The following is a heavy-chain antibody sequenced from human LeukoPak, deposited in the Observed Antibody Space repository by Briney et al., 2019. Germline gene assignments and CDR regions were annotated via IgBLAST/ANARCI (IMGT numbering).Heavy chain of an antibody. CDR3: ARGQERDSGNSFDY. V-gene: IGHV1-46*01. CDR1: GYTFTSYY. J-gene: IGHJ4*02. Sequence: RASVKVSCKASGYTFTSYYIHWVRQAPGQGLEWMGIINPNGGTITYAQRFQGRVTVTRDTSASTVYMQLSSLRSEDTAVYYCARGQERDSGNSFDYWGLGTLVTVSS. D-gene: IGHD4-23*01. CDR2: INPNGGTI.